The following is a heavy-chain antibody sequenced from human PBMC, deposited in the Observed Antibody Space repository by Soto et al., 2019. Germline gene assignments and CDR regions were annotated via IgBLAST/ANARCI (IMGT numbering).Heavy chain of an antibody. CDR1: GFSLSSYW. CDR2: MNQDGSAS. V-gene: IGHV3-7*01. D-gene: IGHD6-25*01. CDR3: ARLSTAAGRRDLAC. Sequence: EVQLVESGGGSVQPGGSLRLSCAASGFSLSSYWMSWVRQAPGKGLEWVATMNQDGSASDYVGSVKGRFTFTRDNAKNSLYLQLDCLRAADTAVYYCARLSTAAGRRDLACWGQGTLVTGSS. J-gene: IGHJ4*02.